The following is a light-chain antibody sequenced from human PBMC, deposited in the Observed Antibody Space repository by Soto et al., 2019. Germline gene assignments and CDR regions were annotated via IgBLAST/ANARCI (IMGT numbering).Light chain of an antibody. Sequence: EIVLTQSPGTLSLSPGERATLSCRASQSVSSSYLAWYQQKPGQAPRHLIFGASSRATGIPDRFSGSGSGTDFTLTISRREPEDFAVYYCQQYGSRTYTFGQGTKLEIK. V-gene: IGKV3-20*01. CDR2: GAS. CDR3: QQYGSRTYT. CDR1: QSVSSSY. J-gene: IGKJ2*01.